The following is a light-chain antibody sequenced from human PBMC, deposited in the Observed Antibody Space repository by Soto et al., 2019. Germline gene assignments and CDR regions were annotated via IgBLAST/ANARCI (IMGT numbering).Light chain of an antibody. CDR2: DAS. V-gene: IGKV3D-15*01. Sequence: VLTQSPATLSLSPGERATLSCRASQSVSDYVAWYQQKPGQAPRLLIYDASNRATGIPARFSGSGSGTEFTLTIGSLQSEDFAVYYCQQYNKWRTFGQGTKVDIK. CDR1: QSVSDY. CDR3: QQYNKWRT. J-gene: IGKJ1*01.